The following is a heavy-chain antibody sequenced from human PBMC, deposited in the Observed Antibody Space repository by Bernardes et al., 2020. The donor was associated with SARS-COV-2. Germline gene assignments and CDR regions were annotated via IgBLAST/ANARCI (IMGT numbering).Heavy chain of an antibody. CDR3: ATIFYSYGSGSHGILGSPGAFDT. Sequence: GGSLRLSCAASGFTFTSYGIHWVRQVPGKGLEWVAVISYDGSTKDYTGSVKGRFTVSRDNSKNTVYLQLGSLRVEDTAMYYCATIFYSYGSGSHGILGSPGAFDTWGQGTMVTVSP. J-gene: IGHJ3*02. CDR2: ISYDGSTK. D-gene: IGHD3-10*01. V-gene: IGHV3-30*03. CDR1: GFTFTSYG.